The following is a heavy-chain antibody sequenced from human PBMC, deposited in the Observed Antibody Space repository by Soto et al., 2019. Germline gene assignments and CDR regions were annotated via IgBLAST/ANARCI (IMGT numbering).Heavy chain of an antibody. D-gene: IGHD3-10*01. V-gene: IGHV3-23*01. CDR3: AKKVNSGPGSQYFDY. CDR2: IGAGSDGI. Sequence: GGSLRLSCAASGFTFSIYAVAWIRQTPGKGLEWVSVIGAGSDGIQYVDSVKGRFSISRDNSKNTLYLHMNSLRAEDTAIYYCAKKVNSGPGSQYFDYWGQGTLVTVSS. CDR1: GFTFSIYA. J-gene: IGHJ4*02.